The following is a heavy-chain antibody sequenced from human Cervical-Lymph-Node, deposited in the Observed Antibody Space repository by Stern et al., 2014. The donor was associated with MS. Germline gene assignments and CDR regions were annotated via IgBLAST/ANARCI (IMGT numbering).Heavy chain of an antibody. J-gene: IGHJ4*02. CDR2: ISDDGSKK. Sequence: VQLEESGGGVVQPGRSLRLSCAASGFTFSTYGMHWVSQAPGKGLEWVGVISDDGSKKFYADSVKGRFTISRDNSKNTLYLQMNSLRAEDTAVYYCAKGDNWRRLNYWGQGTLVTVSS. V-gene: IGHV3-30*18. CDR1: GFTFSTYG. D-gene: IGHD1-20*01. CDR3: AKGDNWRRLNY.